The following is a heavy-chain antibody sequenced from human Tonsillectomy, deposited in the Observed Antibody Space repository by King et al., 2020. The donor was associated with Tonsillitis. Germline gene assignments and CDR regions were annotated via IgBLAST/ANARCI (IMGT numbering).Heavy chain of an antibody. V-gene: IGHV1-2*02. CDR2: INPNSGGT. D-gene: IGHD3-3*01. CDR1: GYTFTGYY. CDR3: ARDRKGKQYYDFWSGYYRYYYYMDV. J-gene: IGHJ6*03. Sequence: VQLVESGAEVKKPGASVKVSCKASGYTFTGYYMHWVRQAPGQGLEWMGWINPNSGGTNYAQKFQGRVTMTRDTSISTAYMELSRLRSDDTAVYYCARDRKGKQYYDFWSGYYRYYYYMDVWGKGTTVTVSS.